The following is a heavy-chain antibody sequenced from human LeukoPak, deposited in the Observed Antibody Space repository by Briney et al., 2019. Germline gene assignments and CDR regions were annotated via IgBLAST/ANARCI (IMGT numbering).Heavy chain of an antibody. CDR1: GGSISSSSYY. CDR3: ARHFGGDIVVVPAAPPGTDYFDY. D-gene: IGHD2-2*01. J-gene: IGHJ4*02. V-gene: IGHV4-39*01. CDR2: IYYSGST. Sequence: SETLSLTCTVSGGSISSSSYYWGWIRQPPGKGLEWTGSIYYSGSTYYNPSLKSRVTISVDTSKNQFSLKLSSVTAADTAVYYCARHFGGDIVVVPAAPPGTDYFDYWGQGTLVTVSS.